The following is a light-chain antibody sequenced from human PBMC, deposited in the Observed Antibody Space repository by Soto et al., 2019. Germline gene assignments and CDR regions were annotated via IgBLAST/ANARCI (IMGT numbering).Light chain of an antibody. CDR3: CSYAGSPS. CDR1: SSDVGGYNY. CDR2: DVS. V-gene: IGLV2-11*01. J-gene: IGLJ3*02. Sequence: QSALTQPRSVSGSPGQSVTISCTGTSSDVGGYNYVSWYQQHPGKAPKLMIYDVSKRPSGVPDRFSGSKSGNTAALTISGLQAEDEADYYCCSYAGSPSFGGGTKLTVL.